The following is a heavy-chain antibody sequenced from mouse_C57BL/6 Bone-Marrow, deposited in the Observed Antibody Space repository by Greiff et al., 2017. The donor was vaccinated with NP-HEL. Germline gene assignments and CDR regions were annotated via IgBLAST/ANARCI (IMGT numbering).Heavy chain of an antibody. Sequence: QVHVKQSGAELVRPGASVTLSCKASGYTFTDYAMHWVKHTPVHGLEWIGAIDPETGGTAYNQKFKGKAILTADKSSSTAYMELRSLTSEDSAVYYCTGFITTVVAVDYWGQGTTLTVSS. CDR3: TGFITTVVAVDY. D-gene: IGHD1-1*01. CDR1: GYTFTDYA. V-gene: IGHV1-15*01. CDR2: IDPETGGT. J-gene: IGHJ2*01.